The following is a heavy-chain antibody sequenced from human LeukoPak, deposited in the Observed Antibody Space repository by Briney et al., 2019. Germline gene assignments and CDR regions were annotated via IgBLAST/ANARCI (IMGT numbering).Heavy chain of an antibody. D-gene: IGHD5-12*01. Sequence: SETLSLTCAVDGGSFSGYYWSWIRQSPEKGLEYIGEINHSGSTNYNPSLKSRVTISVDTSKNQFSLKLGSVTAADTAIYYCARGPLDSGYTYFDYWGQGTLVSVAS. CDR2: INHSGST. J-gene: IGHJ4*02. CDR1: GGSFSGYY. CDR3: ARGPLDSGYTYFDY. V-gene: IGHV4-34*01.